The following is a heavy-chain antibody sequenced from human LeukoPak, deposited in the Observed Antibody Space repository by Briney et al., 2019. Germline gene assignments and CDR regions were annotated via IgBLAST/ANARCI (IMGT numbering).Heavy chain of an antibody. D-gene: IGHD3-22*01. J-gene: IGHJ4*02. CDR3: VLGYYDSSGYSYYFDY. CDR2: IYYSGST. V-gene: IGHV4-59*01. Sequence: SETLSLTCTVSGGSISSYYWSWIRQPPGKGLEWIGYIYYSGSTNYNPSLKSRVTISVDTSKNQFSLKLSSVTAADTAVYYCVLGYYDSSGYSYYFDYWGQGTLVTVSS. CDR1: GGSISSYY.